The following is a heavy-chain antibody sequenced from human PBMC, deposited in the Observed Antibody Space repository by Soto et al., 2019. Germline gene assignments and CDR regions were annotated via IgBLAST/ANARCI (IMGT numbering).Heavy chain of an antibody. Sequence: SVKVSCKASGGTFSSYAISGVRQAPGQGLEWMGGIIPIFGTANYAQKFQGRVTITADESTSTAYMELSSLRSEDTAVYYCARDSERFGQYYYGMDVWGQGTTVTVSS. CDR3: ARDSERFGQYYYGMDV. CDR1: GGTFSSYA. V-gene: IGHV1-69*13. J-gene: IGHJ6*02. CDR2: IIPIFGTA. D-gene: IGHD3-16*01.